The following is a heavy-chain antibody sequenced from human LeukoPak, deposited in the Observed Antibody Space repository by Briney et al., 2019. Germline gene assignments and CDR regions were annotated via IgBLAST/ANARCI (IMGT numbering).Heavy chain of an antibody. CDR3: ARSRYHSGTRWAFDY. Sequence: PGGSLRLSCAASGFTFSSYAMHWVRQAPGKGLEYVSAISSNGGSTYYANSVKGRFTISRDNSKNTLYLQMGSLRAEDMAVYYCARSRYHSGTRWAFDYWGQGTLVTVSS. J-gene: IGHJ4*02. CDR1: GFTFSSYA. CDR2: ISSNGGST. V-gene: IGHV3-64*01. D-gene: IGHD1-26*01.